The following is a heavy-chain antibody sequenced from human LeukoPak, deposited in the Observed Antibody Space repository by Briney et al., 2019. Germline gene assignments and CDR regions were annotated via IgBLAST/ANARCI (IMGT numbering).Heavy chain of an antibody. CDR1: GFTFSSYS. CDR3: AREMLGYCSGGNCYEGDY. CDR2: ISSSSNTI. D-gene: IGHD2-15*01. Sequence: PGGSLRLSCAASGFTFSSYSMNWVRQAPGKGLEWVSYISSSSNTIYYADPVKGRFTISRDNDKNSLYMQMKSLRVEDRAVYYCAREMLGYCSGGNCYEGDYWGQGNLVTVSS. J-gene: IGHJ4*02. V-gene: IGHV3-48*04.